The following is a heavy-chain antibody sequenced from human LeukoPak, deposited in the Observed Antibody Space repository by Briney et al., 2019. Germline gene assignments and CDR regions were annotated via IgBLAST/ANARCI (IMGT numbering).Heavy chain of an antibody. V-gene: IGHV1-46*01. Sequence: ASVKVSCKASGYTFTSYYMHWVRQAPGQGLEWMGIINPSGGSTSYAQKFQGRVTMTRDMSTSTVYMELSSLRSEDTAVYYCAREYFDWVLPRNFDYWGQGSLVTVSS. J-gene: IGHJ4*02. CDR3: AREYFDWVLPRNFDY. CDR2: INPSGGST. D-gene: IGHD3-9*01. CDR1: GYTFTSYY.